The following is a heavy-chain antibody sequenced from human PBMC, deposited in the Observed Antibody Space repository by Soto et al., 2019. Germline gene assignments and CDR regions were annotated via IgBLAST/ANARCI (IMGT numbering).Heavy chain of an antibody. J-gene: IGHJ4*02. CDR2: ISSDGSKK. CDR3: AMDLYGGSSRFDY. D-gene: IGHD2-15*01. V-gene: IGHV3-30*03. CDR1: GFTFSNNG. Sequence: QVQLVESGGGAVQPGRSLRLSCVASGFTFSNNGIHWVRQAPGKGLEWVAVISSDGSKKYYADSVKGRFTISGDNSKNPLYLQMNSLRAEDTAVYYCAMDLYGGSSRFDYWGQGTLVTVSS.